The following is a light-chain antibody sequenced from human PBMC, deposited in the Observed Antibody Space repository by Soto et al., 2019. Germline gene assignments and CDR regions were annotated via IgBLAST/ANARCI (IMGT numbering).Light chain of an antibody. CDR1: MLGDKY. V-gene: IGLV3-1*01. J-gene: IGLJ2*01. CDR2: QDT. Sequence: SYELTQSPSVSVSPGQTASITCSGDMLGDKYASWYQQKPGQSPILVIYQDTKRPSGIPERFSGSNSGNIATLTISGTQAMDEADNYCQAWDSSTVVFGGGTKLTVL. CDR3: QAWDSSTVV.